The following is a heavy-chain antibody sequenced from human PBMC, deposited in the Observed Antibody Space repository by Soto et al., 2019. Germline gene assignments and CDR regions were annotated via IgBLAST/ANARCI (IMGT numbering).Heavy chain of an antibody. CDR1: GGSFSGYY. CDR3: ARGSTNLVSFFFRSNWFDP. D-gene: IGHD2-2*01. V-gene: IGHV4-34*01. Sequence: SETLSLTCAVYGGSFSGYYWSWIRQPPGKGLEWIGEINHSGSTNYNPSLKSRVTISVDTSKNQFSLKLSSVTAADTAVYYCARGSTNLVSFFFRSNWFDPWGQGTLVTV. J-gene: IGHJ5*02. CDR2: INHSGST.